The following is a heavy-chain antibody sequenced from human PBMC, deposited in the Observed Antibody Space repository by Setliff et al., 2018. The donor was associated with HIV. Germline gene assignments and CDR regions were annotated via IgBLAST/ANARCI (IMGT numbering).Heavy chain of an antibody. D-gene: IGHD6-19*01. V-gene: IGHV1-46*01. CDR1: RDTFTSYY. CDR2: ITPTGG. CDR3: ARDNSAWAFDY. Sequence: ASVKVSCKASRDTFTSYYIHWVRQAPGQGLEWMGIITPTGGNYAHKFQGRVTLTRDTSTSTVYMELSRLRSEDTAVYYCARDNSAWAFDYWGQGTLVTVSS. J-gene: IGHJ4*02.